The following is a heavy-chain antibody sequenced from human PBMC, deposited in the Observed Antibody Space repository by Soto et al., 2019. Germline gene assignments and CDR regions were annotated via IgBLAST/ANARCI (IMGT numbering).Heavy chain of an antibody. Sequence: SETLSLTCAVYGGSLSCYYWTWIRQPPGKGLEWIGEVNPGGITNYSPSVKSRLKISLDTSKKEVSLEMTPVTAADTAVYYCGRGVIKMANQSIDSWGRVTLGTVSS. CDR1: GGSLSCYY. CDR3: GRGVIKMANQSIDS. J-gene: IGHJ4*02. CDR2: VNPGGIT. V-gene: IGHV4-34*01.